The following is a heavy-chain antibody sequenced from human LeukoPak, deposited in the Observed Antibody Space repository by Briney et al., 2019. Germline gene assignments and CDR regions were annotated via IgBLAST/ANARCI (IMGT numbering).Heavy chain of an antibody. CDR2: IIPIFGTA. V-gene: IGHV1-69*13. J-gene: IGHJ3*02. CDR1: GGTFSSYA. D-gene: IGHD2-21*02. Sequence: SVKVSCKASGGTFSSYAISWVRQAPGQGLEWMGGIIPIFGTANYAQKSQGRVTITADESTSTAYMELSSLRSEDTAVYYCASSMTPDVVTGLGAFDIWGQGTMVTVSS. CDR3: ASSMTPDVVTGLGAFDI.